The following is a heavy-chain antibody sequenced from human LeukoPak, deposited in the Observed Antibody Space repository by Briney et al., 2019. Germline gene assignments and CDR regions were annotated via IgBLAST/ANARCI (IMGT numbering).Heavy chain of an antibody. Sequence: SDTLSLTYAVYGGSFRGYYWSWIRQPPGKGLEWMGEINHSGSTNYNPSLKSRVTISVDTSKNQFSLKLSSVTAADTAVYYCASGAGVVVKGRYYGMDVWGQGTTVTVSS. J-gene: IGHJ6*02. CDR3: ASGAGVVVKGRYYGMDV. V-gene: IGHV4-34*01. CDR1: GGSFRGYY. D-gene: IGHD2-15*01. CDR2: INHSGST.